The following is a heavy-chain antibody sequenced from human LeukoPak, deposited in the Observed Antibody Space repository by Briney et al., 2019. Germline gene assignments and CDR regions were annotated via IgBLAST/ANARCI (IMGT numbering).Heavy chain of an antibody. CDR2: VSGYTGNT. J-gene: IGHJ4*02. V-gene: IGHV1-18*01. CDR3: ARGEVSASLYYFDF. Sequence: ASVKVSCKTSGYTFTTYGASWVRQAPGHGLEWMGWVSGYTGNTNYAERFQGRVTMTIDASTSTVYMELTNLRSDDTAVYFCARGEVSASLYYFDFWGQGTLVTVS. CDR1: GYTFTTYG. D-gene: IGHD1-14*01.